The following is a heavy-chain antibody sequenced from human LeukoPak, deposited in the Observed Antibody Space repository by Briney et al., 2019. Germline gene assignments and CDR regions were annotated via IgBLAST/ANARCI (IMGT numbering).Heavy chain of an antibody. Sequence: ASVKVSCKASGYTLSTYGINWVRQAPGQGLEWMGCISTYNGNTNYAQKFQGRVTMTTDTSMSTAYMELRSLRSDDTAVYYCARDPVAMRTSYIYYYGMDVWGQGTTVAVSS. CDR3: ARDPVAMRTSYIYYYGMDV. CDR1: GYTLSTYG. V-gene: IGHV1-18*01. D-gene: IGHD2-2*01. J-gene: IGHJ6*02. CDR2: ISTYNGNT.